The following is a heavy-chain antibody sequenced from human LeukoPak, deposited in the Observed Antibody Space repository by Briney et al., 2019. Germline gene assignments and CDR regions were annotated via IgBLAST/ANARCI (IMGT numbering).Heavy chain of an antibody. CDR3: ARGLIAARPLDY. D-gene: IGHD6-6*01. CDR2: INHSGST. V-gene: IGHV4-30-2*01. CDR1: GGSISSGGYS. J-gene: IGHJ4*02. Sequence: SQTLSLTYAVSGGSISSGGYSWSWIRQPPGKGLEWIGEINHSGSTNYNPSLKSRVTISVDTSKNQFSLKLSSVTAADTAVYYCARGLIAARPLDYWGQGTLVTVSS.